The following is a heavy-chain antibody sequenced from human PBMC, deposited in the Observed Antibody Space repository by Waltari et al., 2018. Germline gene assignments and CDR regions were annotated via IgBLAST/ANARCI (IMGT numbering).Heavy chain of an antibody. CDR3: ARERKRITMIVVVIPDAFDI. D-gene: IGHD3-22*01. Sequence: QVQLQESGPGLVKPSETLSLTCTVSGGSISSYYWSWIRQPAGKGLEWIGRIYTSGSTNYNPSLKSRVTMSVDTSKNQFSLKLSSVTAADTAVYYCARERKRITMIVVVIPDAFDIWGQGTMVTVSS. J-gene: IGHJ3*02. CDR1: GGSISSYY. CDR2: IYTSGST. V-gene: IGHV4-4*07.